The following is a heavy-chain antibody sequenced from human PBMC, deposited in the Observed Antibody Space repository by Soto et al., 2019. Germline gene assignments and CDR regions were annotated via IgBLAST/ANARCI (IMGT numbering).Heavy chain of an antibody. V-gene: IGHV3-23*01. CDR2: ISGSGGST. Sequence: RGSLRLSCAASGFTFSSYAMSWVRQAPGKGLEWVSAISGSGGSTCYADSVKGRFTISRDNSKNTLYLQMNSLRAEDTAVYYCAKDRGTIPLVVVYYYGMDVWGQGTTVTVSS. CDR3: AKDRGTIPLVVVYYYGMDV. D-gene: IGHD2-15*01. J-gene: IGHJ6*02. CDR1: GFTFSSYA.